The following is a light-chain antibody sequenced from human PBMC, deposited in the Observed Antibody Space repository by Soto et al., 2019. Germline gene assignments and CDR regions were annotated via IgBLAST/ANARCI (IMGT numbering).Light chain of an antibody. CDR2: GAS. Sequence: ENVLTQSPGTLSLSPGERATLSCGASQSVSSRYVAWYQQKPGQAPRLLIYGASTRAPGIPDRFSGSGSGTDFTLTITRLDPEDFAVYYCQQYGRSPLTFGGGTKVEIK. V-gene: IGKV3-20*01. CDR3: QQYGRSPLT. J-gene: IGKJ4*01. CDR1: QSVSSRY.